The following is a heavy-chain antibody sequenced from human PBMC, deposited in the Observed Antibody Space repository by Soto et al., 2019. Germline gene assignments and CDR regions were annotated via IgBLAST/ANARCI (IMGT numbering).Heavy chain of an antibody. Sequence: QVQLVESGGGVVQPGKSLRLSCAASGFTFSNYGIHWVRQAPGKGLEWVAVISYDGSKKYYADSVKGRFTISRDNSKKTLSLQMDSLRAEDSSVYYCAKEDSADYVGRGQDFDLWGRGTLVTVSS. CDR1: GFTFSNYG. J-gene: IGHJ2*01. CDR3: AKEDSADYVGRGQDFDL. V-gene: IGHV3-30*18. CDR2: ISYDGSKK. D-gene: IGHD4-17*01.